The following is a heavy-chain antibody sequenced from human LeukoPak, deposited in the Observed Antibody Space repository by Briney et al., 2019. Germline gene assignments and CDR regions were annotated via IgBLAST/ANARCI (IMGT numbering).Heavy chain of an antibody. Sequence: SGGSLRLSCAASGFTFSSYAMHWVRQAPGKGLEWVAVISYDGSNKYYADSVKGRFTISRDNSKNTLYLQMNSLRAEDTAVYYCARDRDSSGYHFVDYWGQGTLVTVSS. V-gene: IGHV3-30*04. CDR1: GFTFSSYA. D-gene: IGHD3-22*01. J-gene: IGHJ4*02. CDR3: ARDRDSSGYHFVDY. CDR2: ISYDGSNK.